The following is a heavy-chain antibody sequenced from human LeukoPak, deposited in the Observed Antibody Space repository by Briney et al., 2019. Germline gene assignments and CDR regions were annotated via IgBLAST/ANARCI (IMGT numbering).Heavy chain of an antibody. V-gene: IGHV1-69*13. CDR1: GGTFSSYA. J-gene: IGHJ5*02. D-gene: IGHD3-9*01. Sequence: ASVKVSCKASGGTFSSYAISWVRQAPGQGLEWMGGIIPIFGTANYAQKFQGRVTVTADESTSTAYMELSSLRSEDTAVYYCARDVGDLRYFDWLYENWFDPWGQGTLVTVSS. CDR2: IIPIFGTA. CDR3: ARDVGDLRYFDWLYENWFDP.